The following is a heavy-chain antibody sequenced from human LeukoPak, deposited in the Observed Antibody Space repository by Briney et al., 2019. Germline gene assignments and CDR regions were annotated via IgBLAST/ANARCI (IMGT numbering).Heavy chain of an antibody. V-gene: IGHV4-38-2*01. CDR3: ARLSQWGPYYSDY. Sequence: SETLSLTCAVSGYSISSGYYWGWIRQPPGEGLEWIGSIYHSGSTYYNPSLKSRVTISVDTSKNQFSLKLSSVTAADTAVYYCARLSQWGPYYSDYWGQGTLVTVSS. J-gene: IGHJ4*02. CDR2: IYHSGST. CDR1: GYSISSGYY. D-gene: IGHD1-26*01.